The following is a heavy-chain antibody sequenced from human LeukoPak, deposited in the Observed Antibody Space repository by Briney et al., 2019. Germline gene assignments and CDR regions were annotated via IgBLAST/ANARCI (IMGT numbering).Heavy chain of an antibody. CDR1: GFTFSSYA. D-gene: IGHD3-9*01. CDR3: AKGHYYNILTGYSVRRGLDY. V-gene: IGHV3-30*04. CDR2: ISYDGSNK. Sequence: PGGSLRLSCAASGFTFSSYAMSWVRQAPGKGLEWVAVISYDGSNKYYADSVKGRFTISRDNSKNTLYLQMNSLRAEDTAVYYCAKGHYYNILTGYSVRRGLDYWGQGTLVTVSS. J-gene: IGHJ4*02.